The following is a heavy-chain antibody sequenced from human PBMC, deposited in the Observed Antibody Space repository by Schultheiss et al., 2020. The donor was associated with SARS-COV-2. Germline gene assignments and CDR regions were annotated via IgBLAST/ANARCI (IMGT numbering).Heavy chain of an antibody. Sequence: SETLSLTCAVYGGSFSGYYWSWIRQPPGKGLEWIGEINDSGTTNYNPSLKSRVTISVDTSKNQFSLKLSSVTAADTALYYCASPLWLRLWANWFDPWGQGTLVTVSS. V-gene: IGHV4-34*09. CDR1: GGSFSGYY. D-gene: IGHD5-18*01. J-gene: IGHJ5*02. CDR2: INDSGTT. CDR3: ASPLWLRLWANWFDP.